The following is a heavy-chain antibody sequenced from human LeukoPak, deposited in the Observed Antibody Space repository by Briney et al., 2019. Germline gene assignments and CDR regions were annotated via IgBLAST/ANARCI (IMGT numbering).Heavy chain of an antibody. J-gene: IGHJ4*02. V-gene: IGHV4-38-2*02. Sequence: SETLSLTCTVSGYSISSGYYWGWIRQPPGKGLEWIGSIYHSGSAYYNPSLKSRVTISVDTSKNQFSLKLSSVTAADTAVYYCARDPGVEMATIYFDYWGQGTLVTVSS. D-gene: IGHD5-24*01. CDR1: GYSISSGYY. CDR3: ARDPGVEMATIYFDY. CDR2: IYHSGSA.